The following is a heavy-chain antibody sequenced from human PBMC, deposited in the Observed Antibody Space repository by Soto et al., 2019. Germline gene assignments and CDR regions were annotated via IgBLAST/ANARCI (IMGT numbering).Heavy chain of an antibody. CDR2: VYHSGST. Sequence: PSETLSLTYTVSGASISSSTWWRWVRQPPGRGLEWIGEVYHSGSTKCNPSLKSRVTMSVDKSKNQLTLNLSSVTAADTAVYFCASSNNYNWFDPWGQGTLVTVSS. CDR3: ASSNNYNWFDP. CDR1: GASISSSTW. J-gene: IGHJ5*02. D-gene: IGHD1-20*01. V-gene: IGHV4-4*02.